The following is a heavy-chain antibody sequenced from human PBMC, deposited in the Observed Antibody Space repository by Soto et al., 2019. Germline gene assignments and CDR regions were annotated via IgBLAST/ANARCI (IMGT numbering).Heavy chain of an antibody. Sequence: QVQLVQSGAEVKKPGASVKVSCKASGYTFTSYYMHWLRQAPGQGLEWMGIINPSGGSTSYAQKFQGRVTMTRDTSTSTVYMELSSLRSDDTAVYYCARLPPTYSSGWYPPSDYYFDYWGHGTLVNVSS. J-gene: IGHJ4*01. V-gene: IGHV1-46*03. CDR1: GYTFTSYY. CDR2: INPSGGST. D-gene: IGHD6-19*01. CDR3: ARLPPTYSSGWYPPSDYYFDY.